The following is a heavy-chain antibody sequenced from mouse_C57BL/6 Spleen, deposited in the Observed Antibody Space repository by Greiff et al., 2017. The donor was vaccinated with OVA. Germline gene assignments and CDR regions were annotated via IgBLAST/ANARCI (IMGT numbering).Heavy chain of an antibody. V-gene: IGHV5-4*01. CDR1: GFTFSSYA. D-gene: IGHD2-1*01. J-gene: IGHJ3*01. Sequence: EVKVVESGGGLVKPGGSLKLSCAASGFTFSSYAMSWVRQTPEKRLEWVATISDGGSYTYYPDNVKGRFTISRDNAKNNLYLQMSHLKSEDTAMYYCAREPYGNTGAWFAYWGQGTLVTVSA. CDR3: AREPYGNTGAWFAY. CDR2: ISDGGSYT.